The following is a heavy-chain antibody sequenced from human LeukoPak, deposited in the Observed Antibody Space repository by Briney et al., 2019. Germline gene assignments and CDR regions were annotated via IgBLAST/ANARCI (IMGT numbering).Heavy chain of an antibody. J-gene: IGHJ4*02. Sequence: SETLSLTCAVSGGPFSGYFWSWIRQSSGKGLEWIGEIHNSGTTNYNPSLNSRVTISEDTSKDQFYLNLSSVTAADTAVYYCARRYFYNLGSFPFDFWGQGTLVTVSS. V-gene: IGHV4-34*01. D-gene: IGHD3-10*01. CDR1: GGPFSGYF. CDR2: IHNSGTT. CDR3: ARRYFYNLGSFPFDF.